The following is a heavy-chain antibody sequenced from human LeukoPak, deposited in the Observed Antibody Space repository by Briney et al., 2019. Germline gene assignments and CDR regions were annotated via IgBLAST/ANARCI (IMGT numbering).Heavy chain of an antibody. V-gene: IGHV3-23*01. D-gene: IGHD3-10*01. J-gene: IGHJ4*02. CDR3: VKDRSGGSGTLFPTFDY. CDR2: ISGSGGST. Sequence: GGSLRLSCAASGFTFSSYAMNWVRQAPGRGLEWVSAISGSGGSTYCENSVKGRVTISRDNSKNTLYLQMSSLRAEDTAIYYCVKDRSGGSGTLFPTFDYWGQGSLVTVSS. CDR1: GFTFSSYA.